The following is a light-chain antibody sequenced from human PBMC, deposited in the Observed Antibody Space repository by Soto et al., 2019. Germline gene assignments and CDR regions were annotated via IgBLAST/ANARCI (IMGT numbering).Light chain of an antibody. J-gene: IGLJ1*01. V-gene: IGLV2-14*03. Sequence: QSVLTQPASVSGSPGQSITISCTGTSSDVGGYDYVSWYQQYPGKAPKLMIYDVSNRPSGVSIRFSGSKSGNTASLTISGLQAEDEADYYCSSYTSRSTYAFGPGTEVPV. CDR3: SSYTSRSTYA. CDR2: DVS. CDR1: SSDVGGYDY.